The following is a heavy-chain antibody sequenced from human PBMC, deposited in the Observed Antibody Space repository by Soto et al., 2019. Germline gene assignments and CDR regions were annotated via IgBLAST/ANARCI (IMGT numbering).Heavy chain of an antibody. CDR2: ISAHTGNT. V-gene: IGHV1-18*01. J-gene: IGHJ4*02. Sequence: ASVKVSCKASGDTFSSFGLSWVRQAPGQGLEWVAWISAHTGNTNYAHKVQGRITLTTDTSSSTAYMELRSLRSDNTAIYYCARDGHDGSNSGIDYWGQGTVVTLSS. D-gene: IGHD1-26*01. CDR3: ARDGHDGSNSGIDY. CDR1: GDTFSSFG.